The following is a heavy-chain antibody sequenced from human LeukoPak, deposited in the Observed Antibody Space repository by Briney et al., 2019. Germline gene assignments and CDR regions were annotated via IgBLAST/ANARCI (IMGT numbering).Heavy chain of an antibody. J-gene: IGHJ4*02. CDR2: IYYSGST. D-gene: IGHD6-13*01. Sequence: KPSETLSLTCTVSGGSISSSSYYWGWIRQPPGKGLEWIGSIYYSGSTYYNPSLKSRVTISVDTSKNQFSLKLSSATAADTAVYYCARQQQLLDYWGQGTLVTVSS. CDR3: ARQQQLLDY. V-gene: IGHV4-39*01. CDR1: GGSISSSSYY.